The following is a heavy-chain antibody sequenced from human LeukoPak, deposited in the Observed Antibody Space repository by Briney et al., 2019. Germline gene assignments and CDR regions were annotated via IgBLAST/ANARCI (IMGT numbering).Heavy chain of an antibody. Sequence: SETLSLTCTVSGGSISSYYWSWFRQPAGKGLEWIGRIYTSGSTNYNPSLKSRVTMSVDTSKNQFSLKLGSVTADDTAVYYCARRDIAAIKLGAFDIWGQGTMVTVSS. CDR2: IYTSGST. D-gene: IGHD6-6*01. J-gene: IGHJ3*02. V-gene: IGHV4-4*07. CDR3: ARRDIAAIKLGAFDI. CDR1: GGSISSYY.